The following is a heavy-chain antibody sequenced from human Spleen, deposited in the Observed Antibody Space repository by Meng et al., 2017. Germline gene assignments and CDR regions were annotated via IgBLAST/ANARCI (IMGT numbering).Heavy chain of an antibody. J-gene: IGHJ4*02. CDR3: ARAVRGQQLDYFDH. Sequence: SETLSLTCTVSGGSVSSGNYYWSWIRQPPGKGLEWIGYIFSSGSTNSNPSLKSRVTISVDTSQNQFSLKLRSATAADTAVYYCARAVRGQQLDYFDHWGQGILVTVSS. D-gene: IGHD6-13*01. CDR1: GGSVSSGNYY. CDR2: IFSSGST. V-gene: IGHV4-61*01.